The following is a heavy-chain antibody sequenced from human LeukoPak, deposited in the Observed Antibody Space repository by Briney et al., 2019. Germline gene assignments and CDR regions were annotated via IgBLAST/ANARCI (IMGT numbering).Heavy chain of an antibody. CDR3: ARESVAGTFDY. V-gene: IGHV4-39*02. CDR1: GGSISSSRYY. Sequence: PSETLSLTCTVSGGSISSSRYYWGWVRQPPGKWLEWIGSIYYSGSTYYNPSLKSRVTISVDTSKNQFSLKLSSVTAADTTVYYCARESVAGTFDYWGQGTLVTVSS. CDR2: IYYSGST. D-gene: IGHD6-19*01. J-gene: IGHJ4*02.